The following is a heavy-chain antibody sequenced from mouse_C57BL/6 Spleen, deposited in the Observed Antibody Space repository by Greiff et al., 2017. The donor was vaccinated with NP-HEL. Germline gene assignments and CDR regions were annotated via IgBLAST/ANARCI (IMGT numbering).Heavy chain of an antibody. J-gene: IGHJ1*03. CDR3: AWVEVYDYDGSWYFDV. Sequence: VQLQQSGPGLVQPSQSLSITCTVSGFSLTSYGVHWVRQSPGKGLEWLGVIWSGGSTDYNAAFISKLSISKNNSKSQVFFKMNSLQANATAIYYCAWVEVYDYDGSWYFDVWGTGTTVTVSS. CDR1: GFSLTSYG. D-gene: IGHD2-4*01. V-gene: IGHV2-2*02. CDR2: IWSGGST.